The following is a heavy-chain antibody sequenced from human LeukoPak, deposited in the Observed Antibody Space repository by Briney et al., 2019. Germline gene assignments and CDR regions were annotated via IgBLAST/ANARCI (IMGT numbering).Heavy chain of an antibody. J-gene: IGHJ4*02. CDR3: ARYYYDSSGYYYWGR. V-gene: IGHV4-39*07. CDR1: GGSISSSSYY. Sequence: PSETLSLTCTVSGGSISSSSYYWGWIRQPPGKGLEWIGSIYYSGSTYYNPSLKSRVTISVDTSKSQFSLKLSSVTAADTAVYYCARYYYDSSGYYYWGRWGQGTLVTVSS. D-gene: IGHD3-22*01. CDR2: IYYSGST.